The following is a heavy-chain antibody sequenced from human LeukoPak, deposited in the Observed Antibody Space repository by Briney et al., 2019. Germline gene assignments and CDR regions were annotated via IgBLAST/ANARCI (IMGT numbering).Heavy chain of an antibody. CDR3: ARDRPTLSGWSWFDP. CDR2: ISHSGST. Sequence: SETLSLTCAVSVYSISSDYYWGWIRQSPGKGLEWIGTISHSGSTYYNPSLKSRVTISVDKSENQFSLKLTSVTAADTAVYYCARDRPTLSGWSWFDPWGQGTLVTVSS. V-gene: IGHV4-38-2*02. D-gene: IGHD6-19*01. J-gene: IGHJ5*02. CDR1: VYSISSDYY.